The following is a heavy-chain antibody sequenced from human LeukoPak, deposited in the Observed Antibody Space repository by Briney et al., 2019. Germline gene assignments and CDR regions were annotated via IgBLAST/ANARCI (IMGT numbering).Heavy chain of an antibody. CDR2: ISSSSSYI. CDR3: AGRAYGSGSYYDY. J-gene: IGHJ4*02. V-gene: IGHV3-21*01. CDR1: GFTFSTYG. D-gene: IGHD3-10*01. Sequence: GGSLRLSCAASGFTFSTYGMHWVRQAPGKGLEWVSSISSSSSYIYYADSVKGRFTISRDNAKNSLYLQMNSLRAEDTAVYYCAGRAYGSGSYYDYWGQGTLVTVSS.